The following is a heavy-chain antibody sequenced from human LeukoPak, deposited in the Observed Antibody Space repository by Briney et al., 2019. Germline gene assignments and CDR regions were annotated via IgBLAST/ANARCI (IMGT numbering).Heavy chain of an antibody. J-gene: IGHJ4*02. D-gene: IGHD6-13*01. CDR3: ARDYSSEYYFDY. CDR2: ISYDGSNK. V-gene: IGHV3-30-3*01. CDR1: GFTFSSYA. Sequence: PGGSLRLSCAASGFTFSSYAMHWVRQAPGKGLEWAAVISYDGSNKYYADSVKGRFTISRDNSKNTLYLQMNSLRAEDTAVYYCARDYSSEYYFDYWGQGTLVTVSS.